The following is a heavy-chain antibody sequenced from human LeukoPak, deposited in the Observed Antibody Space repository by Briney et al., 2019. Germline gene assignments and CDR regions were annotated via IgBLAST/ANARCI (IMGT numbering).Heavy chain of an antibody. CDR3: ARVPYDSSGYPYFDY. CDR1: GGSISSSNW. V-gene: IGHV4-4*02. Sequence: SETLSLTCAVSGGSISSSNWWSWVRQPPGKGLEWIGEIYHSGSTNYNPSLKSRVTISVDTSKNQFSLKLSSVSAADTAVYYCARVPYDSSGYPYFDYWGQGTLVTVSS. D-gene: IGHD3-22*01. J-gene: IGHJ4*02. CDR2: IYHSGST.